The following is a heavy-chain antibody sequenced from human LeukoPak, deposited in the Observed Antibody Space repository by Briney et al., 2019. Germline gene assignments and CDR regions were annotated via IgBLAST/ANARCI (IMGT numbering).Heavy chain of an antibody. CDR3: AKAATLYYYYMDV. Sequence: GGSLRLSCAVSGSTFDHYGMHWVRQAPGKGLEWVAFIRYDGSNKYYADSVKGRFTISRDNSKNTLYLQMNSLRAEDTAVYYCAKAATLYYYYMDVWGKGTTVTVSS. CDR1: GSTFDHYG. D-gene: IGHD2-15*01. V-gene: IGHV3-30*02. CDR2: IRYDGSNK. J-gene: IGHJ6*03.